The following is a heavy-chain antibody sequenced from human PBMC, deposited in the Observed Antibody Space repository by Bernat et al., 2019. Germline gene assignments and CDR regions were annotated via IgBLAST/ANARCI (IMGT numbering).Heavy chain of an antibody. CDR3: AKDITYYYDSSGYPDAFDI. CDR2: ISYDGSNK. CDR1: GFTFSSYG. V-gene: IGHV3-30*18. D-gene: IGHD3-22*01. J-gene: IGHJ3*02. Sequence: VQLVESGGGVVQPGRSLRLSCAASGFTFSSYGMHWVRQAPGKGLEWVAVISYDGSNKYYADSVKGRFTISRDNSKNTLYLQMNSLRAEDTAVYYCAKDITYYYDSSGYPDAFDIWGQGTMVTVSS.